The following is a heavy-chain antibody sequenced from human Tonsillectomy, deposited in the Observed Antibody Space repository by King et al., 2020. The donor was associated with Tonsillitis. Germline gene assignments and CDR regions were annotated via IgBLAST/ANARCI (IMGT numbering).Heavy chain of an antibody. CDR2: IYYSGST. Sequence: QLQESGPGLVKPSETLSLTCTVSGGSISSYYWSWMRQPPGKGLEWIGYIYYSGSTNYNPSIKIRVTISVDTSKNQFSLKLSSVTAADTAGYYCARSESGYSNFPFYYYYYYMDVWGKGTTVTVSS. V-gene: IGHV4-59*01. CDR3: ARSESGYSNFPFYYYYYYMDV. J-gene: IGHJ6*03. D-gene: IGHD6-13*01. CDR1: GGSISSYY.